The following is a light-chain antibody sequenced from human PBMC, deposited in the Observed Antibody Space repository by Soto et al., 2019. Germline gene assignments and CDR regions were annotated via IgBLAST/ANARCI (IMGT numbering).Light chain of an antibody. CDR2: GAS. Sequence: EIVLTQSPGTLSLSPGERDTLSCRASQSVSSSSLAWYQQKPGQAPRLLIFGASSRATDIPDRFSGSGSGTDFTLTISRLEPDDFAVYYCQQSGNSSPKYTFGQGTKLEI. CDR1: QSVSSSS. J-gene: IGKJ2*01. V-gene: IGKV3-20*01. CDR3: QQSGNSSPKYT.